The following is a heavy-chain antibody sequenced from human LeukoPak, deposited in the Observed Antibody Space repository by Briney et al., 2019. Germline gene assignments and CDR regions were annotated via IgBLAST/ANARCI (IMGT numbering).Heavy chain of an antibody. Sequence: SETLSLTXAVSNGSFLGYYWSWIRQPPGKGLEWIGEIIHSGKTNFNPSLKSRVTISVDTSKKHFSLNLTSVTAADTAVYYCARGSYLQYWDQGTPVIVSS. CDR2: IIHSGKT. CDR3: ARGSYLQY. V-gene: IGHV4-34*01. CDR1: NGSFLGYY. J-gene: IGHJ1*01. D-gene: IGHD3-16*01.